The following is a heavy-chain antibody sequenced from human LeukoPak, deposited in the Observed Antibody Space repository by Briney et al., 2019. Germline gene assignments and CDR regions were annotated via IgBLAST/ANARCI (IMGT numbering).Heavy chain of an antibody. CDR3: ARDFGSSSGYYWFDP. CDR1: GYIFTAYA. Sequence: ASVKVSCKASGYIFTAYAIHWVRQAPRQGLEWMGWISAGNGITKYSQKFQGRVTITRDTSATTVYMELSSLRSEDTALYYCARDFGSSSGYYWFDPWGQGTLVTVSS. CDR2: ISAGNGIT. V-gene: IGHV1-3*01. D-gene: IGHD6-19*01. J-gene: IGHJ5*02.